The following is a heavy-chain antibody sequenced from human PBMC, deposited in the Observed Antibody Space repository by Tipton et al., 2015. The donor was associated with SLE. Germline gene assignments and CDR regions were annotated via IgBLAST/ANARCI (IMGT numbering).Heavy chain of an antibody. CDR2: ISYSGST. D-gene: IGHD3-10*01. J-gene: IGHJ4*02. CDR1: GGSIGSRPYY. CDR3: ARHASRRSGSYNEIDY. Sequence: TLSLTCFVSGGSIGSRPYYWSWIRQPPGKGLEWIGHISYSGSTHYNSSLKSRVTISVDTSKNQFSLKLSSVTTADTAVYYCARHASRRSGSYNEIDYWGQGTLVTVSS. V-gene: IGHV4-59*08.